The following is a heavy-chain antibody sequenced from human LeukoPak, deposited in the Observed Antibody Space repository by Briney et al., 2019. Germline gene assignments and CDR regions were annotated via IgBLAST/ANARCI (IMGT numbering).Heavy chain of an antibody. CDR3: AREGVWASIAARPDY. Sequence: GGSLRLSCAASGFTFSSYAMHWVRQAPGEGLEWVAVISYDGSNKYYADSVKGRFTISRDNSKNTLYLQMNSLRAEDTAVYYCAREGVWASIAARPDYWGQGTLVTVSS. D-gene: IGHD6-6*01. CDR2: ISYDGSNK. J-gene: IGHJ4*02. V-gene: IGHV3-30-3*01. CDR1: GFTFSSYA.